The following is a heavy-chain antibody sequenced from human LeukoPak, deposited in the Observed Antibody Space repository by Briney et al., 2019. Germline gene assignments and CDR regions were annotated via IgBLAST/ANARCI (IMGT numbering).Heavy chain of an antibody. V-gene: IGHV3-21*01. CDR3: SRVGYGNYAHYFDY. J-gene: IGHJ4*02. Sequence: GGSLRLSCAASGFTFSTYSMAWVRQAPGKGLEWVSFISSSSSYIYYGDLVKGRFTISRDDAKNSLYLQMNSLRAEDTAVYYCSRVGYGNYAHYFDYWGQGTLVTVSS. CDR1: GFTFSTYS. D-gene: IGHD4-11*01. CDR2: ISSSSSYI.